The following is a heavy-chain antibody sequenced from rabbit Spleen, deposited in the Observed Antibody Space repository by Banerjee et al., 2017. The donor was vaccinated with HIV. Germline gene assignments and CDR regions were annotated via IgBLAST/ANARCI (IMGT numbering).Heavy chain of an antibody. V-gene: IGHV1S45*01. Sequence: QEQLEESGGGLVKPEGSLTLTCKASGFSFSDRDVMCWVRQAPGKGLEWIACINTATGKAVYASWAKGRFTISKTSSTTVTLQMTSLTVADTATYFCARGGEGGYGYLDLWGPGTLVTVS. CDR2: INTATGKA. D-gene: IGHD5-1*01. CDR1: GFSFSDRDV. J-gene: IGHJ4*01. CDR3: ARGGEGGYGYLDL.